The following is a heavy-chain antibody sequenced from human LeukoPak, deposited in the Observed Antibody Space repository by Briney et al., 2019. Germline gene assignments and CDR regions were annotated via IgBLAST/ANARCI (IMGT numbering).Heavy chain of an antibody. CDR3: AKDRASDRGYFDY. D-gene: IGHD1-26*01. CDR1: GFTFSSYW. V-gene: IGHV3-23*01. CDR2: ISGSGGST. J-gene: IGHJ4*02. Sequence: GGSLRLSCAASGFTFSSYWMSWVRQAPGKGLEWVSAISGSGGSTYYADSVKGRFTISRDNSKNTLYLQMNSLRAEDTAVYYCAKDRASDRGYFDYWGQGTLVTVSS.